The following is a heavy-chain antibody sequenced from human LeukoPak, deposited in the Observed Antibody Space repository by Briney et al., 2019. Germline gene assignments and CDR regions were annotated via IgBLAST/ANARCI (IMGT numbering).Heavy chain of an antibody. Sequence: SLRFSCAASGFTFDDYAMHWVRQAPGKGLEWVSGISYNSGSINYAESVKGRFTISRDNAKNSLYLQMNSLTVEDTALYYCAKVGPVSSYGFGFFNYWGRGTLVTVSS. V-gene: IGHV3-9*01. CDR1: GFTFDDYA. J-gene: IGHJ4*02. CDR2: ISYNSGSI. D-gene: IGHD5-18*01. CDR3: AKVGPVSSYGFGFFNY.